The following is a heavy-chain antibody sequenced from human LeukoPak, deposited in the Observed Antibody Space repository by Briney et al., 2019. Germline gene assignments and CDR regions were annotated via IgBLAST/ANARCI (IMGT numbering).Heavy chain of an antibody. Sequence: ASVKVXCXASGYTFTSYDINWVRQATGQGLEWMGWMNPNSGNTGYAQKFQGRVTMTRNTSISTAYMELSSLRSEDTAVYYCARGTLRNYYDSSGYHLGNDYWGQGTLVTVSS. D-gene: IGHD3-22*01. V-gene: IGHV1-8*01. CDR2: MNPNSGNT. J-gene: IGHJ4*02. CDR1: GYTFTSYD. CDR3: ARGTLRNYYDSSGYHLGNDY.